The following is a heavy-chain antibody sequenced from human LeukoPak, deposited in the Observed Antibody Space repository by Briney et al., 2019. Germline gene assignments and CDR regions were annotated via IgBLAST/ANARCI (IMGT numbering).Heavy chain of an antibody. V-gene: IGHV3-23*01. CDR2: ISGSGGST. CDR3: AKDLRGDYFFSYFDY. CDR1: GFTFSSYA. J-gene: IGHJ4*02. D-gene: IGHD3-10*01. Sequence: GGSLRLSCAASGFTFSSYAMSWVRQAPGKGLEWVSAISGSGGSTYYVDSVKGRFTISRDNSKNTLYLQMNSLRAEDTAVYYCAKDLRGDYFFSYFDYWGQGTLVTVSS.